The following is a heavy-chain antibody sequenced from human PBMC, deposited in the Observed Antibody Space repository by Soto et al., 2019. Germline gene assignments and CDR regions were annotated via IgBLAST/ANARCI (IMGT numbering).Heavy chain of an antibody. CDR3: AREGNLEYSSSVRETDY. D-gene: IGHD6-6*01. Sequence: GGSLRLSCAASGFTFSDYYMSWIRQAPGKGLEWVSYISSSGSTIYYADSVKGRFTISRDNAKNSLYLQMNSLRAEDTAVYYCAREGNLEYSSSVRETDYWGQGTLVTVSS. J-gene: IGHJ4*02. CDR2: ISSSGSTI. V-gene: IGHV3-11*01. CDR1: GFTFSDYY.